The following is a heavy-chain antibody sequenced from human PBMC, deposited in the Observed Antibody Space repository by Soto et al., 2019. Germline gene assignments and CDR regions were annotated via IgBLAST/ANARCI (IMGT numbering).Heavy chain of an antibody. D-gene: IGHD5-12*01. J-gene: IGHJ4*02. Sequence: GESLKISCKGSGYSFTNYWIGWVRQMPGKGLEWMGIIYPGDSDTRYSPSFQGQVTISADKSINTAYLQWSSLKASDTAVYYCARHEYHGYDVWLDYWGQGTLVTVSS. CDR2: IYPGDSDT. CDR3: ARHEYHGYDVWLDY. CDR1: GYSFTNYW. V-gene: IGHV5-51*01.